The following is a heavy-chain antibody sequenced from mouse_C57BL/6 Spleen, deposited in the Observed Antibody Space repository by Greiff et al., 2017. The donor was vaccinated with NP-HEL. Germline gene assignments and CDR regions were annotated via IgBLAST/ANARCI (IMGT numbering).Heavy chain of an antibody. CDR1: GYTFTSYW. CDR3: ARVHSNSSWFAY. J-gene: IGHJ3*01. Sequence: QVQLQQPGAELVKPGASVKLSCKASGYTFTSYWMQWVKQRPGQGLEWIGEIDPSDSYTNYNQKFKGKATLTVDTSSSTAYMQLSSLTSEDSAVYYCARVHSNSSWFAYWGQGTLVTVSA. CDR2: IDPSDSYT. V-gene: IGHV1-50*01. D-gene: IGHD2-5*01.